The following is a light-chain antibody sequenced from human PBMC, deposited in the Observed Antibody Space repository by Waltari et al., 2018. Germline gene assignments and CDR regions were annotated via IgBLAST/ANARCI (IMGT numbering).Light chain of an antibody. V-gene: IGLV3-19*01. CDR2: GKN. CDR3: NSRDNNGNHVL. J-gene: IGLJ2*01. Sequence: SSALTQDATVAVGLGQTVRITCHGDSLRSYYAGWYQQKPGQAPVLVIYGKNSRPAGIPDRFSGSSSGNTASLTISGAQAEDEADYYCNSRDNNGNHVLFGGGTKLTVL. CDR1: SLRSYY.